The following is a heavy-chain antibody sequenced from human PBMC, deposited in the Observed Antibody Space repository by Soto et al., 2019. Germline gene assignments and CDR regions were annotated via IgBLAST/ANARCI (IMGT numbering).Heavy chain of an antibody. J-gene: IGHJ3*02. Sequence: QVQLKESGPELVKPSQPLSLNCAVSGASIGGGGYYWSWIRQDPGKGLEWLGYIYSNGNTYYNPSLKSRLVISADTSQNLFSLGLSSVTAADTGMYFCARGRLTIQQAFDIWCQGTMVTVAS. D-gene: IGHD1-1*01. CDR1: GASIGGGGYY. V-gene: IGHV4-31*02. CDR2: IYSNGNT. CDR3: ARGRLTIQQAFDI.